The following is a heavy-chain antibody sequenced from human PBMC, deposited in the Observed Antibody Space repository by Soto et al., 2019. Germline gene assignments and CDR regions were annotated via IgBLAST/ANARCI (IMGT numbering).Heavy chain of an antibody. J-gene: IGHJ4*02. CDR2: IILPFGTA. Sequence: GAAVNASCKAPGGTFSNYAISWVLQAPGQGLEWMGGIILPFGTANYAQKFQGRVTITADESMTTAYMELSGLRSEDTAVYYCARGRDYAGYFYYCAQGSLVTVSS. CDR3: ARGRDYAGYFYY. V-gene: IGHV1-69*13. D-gene: IGHD4-17*01. CDR1: GGTFSNYA.